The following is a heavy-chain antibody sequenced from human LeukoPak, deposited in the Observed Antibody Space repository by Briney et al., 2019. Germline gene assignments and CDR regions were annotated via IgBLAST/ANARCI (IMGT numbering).Heavy chain of an antibody. CDR1: GFTFSSYS. Sequence: PGGSLRLSCAASGFTFSSYSMNWVRQAPGKGLEWIGEINHSGSTNYNPSLKSRVTISVDTSKNQFSLKLSSVTAADTAVYYCASRRYDFWSGYNTRRSYYMDVWGKGTTVTVSS. J-gene: IGHJ6*03. D-gene: IGHD3-3*01. CDR2: INHSGST. CDR3: ASRRYDFWSGYNTRRSYYMDV. V-gene: IGHV4-34*01.